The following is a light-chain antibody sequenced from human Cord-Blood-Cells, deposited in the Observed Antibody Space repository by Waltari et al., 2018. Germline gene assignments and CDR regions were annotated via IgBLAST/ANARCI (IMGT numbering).Light chain of an antibody. V-gene: IGLV1-36*01. CDR3: AAWDDSLNGPV. CDR2: YDV. J-gene: IGLJ3*02. CDR1: CSKNGSNA. Sequence: QSVLSSPPSVSDTPWQRVTLACSGSCSKNGSNAVSCYQQLPGKAPKLLIYYDVLLPSGVSDRFSGSKSGTSASLAISGLQSEDEADYYCAAWDDSLNGPVFGGGTKLTVL.